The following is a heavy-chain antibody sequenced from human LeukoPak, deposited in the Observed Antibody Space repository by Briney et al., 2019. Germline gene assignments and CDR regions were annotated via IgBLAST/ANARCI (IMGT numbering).Heavy chain of an antibody. CDR2: ISAYNGNT. J-gene: IGHJ4*02. CDR3: ARGSGYSSSWVIDY. V-gene: IGHV1-18*01. D-gene: IGHD6-13*01. Sequence: AASVKVSCKASGYTFTSYDINWVRQATGQGLEWMGWISAYNGNTNYAQKLQGRVTMTTDTSTSTAYMELRSLRSDDTAVYYCARGSGYSSSWVIDYWGQGTLVTVSS. CDR1: GYTFTSYD.